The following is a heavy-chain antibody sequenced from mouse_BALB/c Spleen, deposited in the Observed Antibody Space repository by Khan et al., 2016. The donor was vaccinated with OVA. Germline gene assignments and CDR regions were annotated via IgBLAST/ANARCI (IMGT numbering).Heavy chain of an antibody. V-gene: IGHV9-3-1*01. CDR2: INTYTGEP. J-gene: IGHJ4*01. CDR3: ERVGYNGTMDC. CDR1: GFTFTNYG. Sequence: QIQLVQSGPELKKPGETVQISCKASGFTFTNYGMNWVKQAPGKGLKWMGWINTYTGEPTFADDFKGRFAFSLETSASTAYLQINSLKNEDTATYFCERVGYNGTMDCWGQGTSVTVSS. D-gene: IGHD2-14*01.